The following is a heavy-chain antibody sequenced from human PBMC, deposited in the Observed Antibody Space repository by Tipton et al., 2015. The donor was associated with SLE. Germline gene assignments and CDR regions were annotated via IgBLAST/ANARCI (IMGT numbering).Heavy chain of an antibody. CDR3: ARGVWSGPYYYYYYYMDV. CDR2: IYYSGST. D-gene: IGHD3-3*01. CDR1: GGSISSYY. Sequence: LRLSCTVSGGSISSYYWSWIRQPPGKGLEWIGYIYYSGSTNYNPSLKSRVTISVDTSKNQFSQKLSPVTAADTAVYYCARGVWSGPYYYYYYYMDVWGKGTTVTVSS. J-gene: IGHJ6*03. V-gene: IGHV4-59*01.